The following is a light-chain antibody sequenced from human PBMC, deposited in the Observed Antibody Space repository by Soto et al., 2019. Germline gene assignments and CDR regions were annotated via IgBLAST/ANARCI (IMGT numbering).Light chain of an antibody. CDR1: QPISSW. CDR2: AAS. J-gene: IGKJ2*01. V-gene: IGKV1-12*01. Sequence: DIQMTQSPSTVSASVGDGVTITCRASQPISSWLAWFRPRPGKAPALLIYAASTLHSGVPSRFSGSGSGTDFALTISGLQPEDFATYYCQQASSFPHTFGQGTRVDIK. CDR3: QQASSFPHT.